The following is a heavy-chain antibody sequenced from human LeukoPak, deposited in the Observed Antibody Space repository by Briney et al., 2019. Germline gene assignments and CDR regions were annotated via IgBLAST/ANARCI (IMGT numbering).Heavy chain of an antibody. CDR3: ARDLQVGATRDAFDI. D-gene: IGHD1-26*01. Sequence: ASVNVSCKASGYTFTGYYMHWVRQAPGQGLEWMGRINPNSGGTNYAQKFQGRVTMTRDTSISTAYMELSRLRSDDTAVYYCARDLQVGATRDAFDIWGQGTMVTVSS. J-gene: IGHJ3*02. CDR2: INPNSGGT. V-gene: IGHV1-2*06. CDR1: GYTFTGYY.